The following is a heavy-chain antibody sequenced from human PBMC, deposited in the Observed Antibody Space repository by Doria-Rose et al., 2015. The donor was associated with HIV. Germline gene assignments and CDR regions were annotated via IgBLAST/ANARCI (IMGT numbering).Heavy chain of an antibody. V-gene: IGHV2-26*01. Sequence: QITLKEPGPVLVKPTETLTLTCTVSGVSLSSPGMGVSWIRQPPGKALEWLANIFSDDERSYKSSLKSRLTISRGTSKSQVALTMTDTDPVDTATYYCARIKSSRWYHKYYFDFWGQGTLVIVSA. CDR1: GVSLSSPGMG. D-gene: IGHD6-13*01. CDR3: ARIKSSRWYHKYYFDF. J-gene: IGHJ4*02. CDR2: IFSDDER.